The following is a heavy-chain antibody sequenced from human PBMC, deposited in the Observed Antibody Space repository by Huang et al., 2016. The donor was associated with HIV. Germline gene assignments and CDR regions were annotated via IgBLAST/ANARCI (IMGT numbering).Heavy chain of an antibody. J-gene: IGHJ4*02. V-gene: IGHV5-51*01. D-gene: IGHD6-6*01. CDR2: IFPDVSET. CDR3: ARRFSSSSGYFDY. CDR1: GYSFSSYW. Sequence: VQLVQSGAEVKKPGESLKISCKGSGYSFSSYWIDWVGQLPGKGLGRLVIIFPDVSETTYGPSFEGQFTIAADKSSCTAYRQWSSLKASDTAMYYCARRFSSSSGYFDYWGQGSLVTVSS.